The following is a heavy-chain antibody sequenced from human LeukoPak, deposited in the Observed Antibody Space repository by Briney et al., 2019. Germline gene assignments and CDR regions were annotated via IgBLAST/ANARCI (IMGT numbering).Heavy chain of an antibody. CDR3: ARENRRITMVRGLDMDV. Sequence: GGSLRLSCAASGFTFSSYWMHWVRRAPGKGLEWVANIKEDGSQKYFVDSVKGRFTISRDNAKNSLYLQMNSLRAEDTAVYYCARENRRITMVRGLDMDVWGKGTTVTVSS. V-gene: IGHV3-7*03. D-gene: IGHD3-10*01. CDR1: GFTFSSYW. CDR2: IKEDGSQK. J-gene: IGHJ6*04.